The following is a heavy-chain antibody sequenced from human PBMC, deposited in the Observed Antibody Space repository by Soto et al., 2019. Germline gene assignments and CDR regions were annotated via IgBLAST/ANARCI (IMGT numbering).Heavy chain of an antibody. CDR1: GFTFSSYS. CDR2: FRTGGDDGTT. Sequence: GGSLRLSCAASGFTFSSYSMSWVRQAPGKGLEWVSGFRTGGDDGTTYYADSVKGRFTISRDNSKNTLFLQMNSLRAEDTAIYYCAKKVNSGPGSQYFYYWGQGTLVTVSS. CDR3: AKKVNSGPGSQYFYY. J-gene: IGHJ4*02. V-gene: IGHV3-23*01. D-gene: IGHD3-10*01.